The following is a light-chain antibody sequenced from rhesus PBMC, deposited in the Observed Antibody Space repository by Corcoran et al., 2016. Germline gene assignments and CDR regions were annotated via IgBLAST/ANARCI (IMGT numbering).Light chain of an antibody. J-gene: IGKJ2*01. V-gene: IGKV1-28*03. CDR2: YAS. CDR3: LQHNSYPYS. CDR1: QDISSY. Sequence: DIQMTQSPSSLSASVGDTVTITCRARQDISSYLNCFPQKPGKAPKLLIYYASSLESGVPSRFSVSGSGTDFTLTISSLQPEDFAAYYCLQHNSYPYSFGQGTKVEIK.